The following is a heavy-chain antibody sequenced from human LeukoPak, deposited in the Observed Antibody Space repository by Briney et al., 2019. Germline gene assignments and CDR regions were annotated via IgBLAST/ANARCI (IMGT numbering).Heavy chain of an antibody. CDR1: GFSLSTSGMC. CDR3: ARATYYDFWSGYFE. D-gene: IGHD3-3*01. V-gene: IGHV2-70*11. Sequence: SGPTLVNPTQTLTLTCTFSGFSLSTSGMCVSWIRQPPGKALEWLARIDWDDDKYYSTPLKTRLTISKDTSKNQVVLTMTNMDPVDTATYYCARATYYDFWSGYFEWGQGTLVTVSS. CDR2: IDWDDDK. J-gene: IGHJ4*02.